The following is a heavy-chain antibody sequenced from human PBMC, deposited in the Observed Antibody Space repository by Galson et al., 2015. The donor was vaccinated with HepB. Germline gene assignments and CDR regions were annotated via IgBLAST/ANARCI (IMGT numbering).Heavy chain of an antibody. Sequence: SVKVSCKASGYTFTGYYMHWVRQAPGQGLEWMGWINPNSGGTNYAQKFQGRVTMTRDTSISTAYMELSRLRSDDTAVYYCAREKGYCSSTSCYFDPWGQGTLVTVSS. D-gene: IGHD2-2*01. CDR3: AREKGYCSSTSCYFDP. V-gene: IGHV1-2*02. CDR2: INPNSGGT. CDR1: GYTFTGYY. J-gene: IGHJ5*02.